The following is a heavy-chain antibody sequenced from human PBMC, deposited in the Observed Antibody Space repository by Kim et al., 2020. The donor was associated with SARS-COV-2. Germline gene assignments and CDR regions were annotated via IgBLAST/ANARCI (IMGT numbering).Heavy chain of an antibody. CDR2: IYSGGST. Sequence: GGSLRLSCAASGFTVSSNYMSWVRQAPGKGLEWVSVIYSGGSTYYADSVKGRFTISRDNSKNTLYLQMNSLRAEDTAVYYCARESTYYDYVWGSYRYQWFDPWGQGTLVTVSS. D-gene: IGHD3-16*02. CDR1: GFTVSSNY. V-gene: IGHV3-53*01. J-gene: IGHJ5*02. CDR3: ARESTYYDYVWGSYRYQWFDP.